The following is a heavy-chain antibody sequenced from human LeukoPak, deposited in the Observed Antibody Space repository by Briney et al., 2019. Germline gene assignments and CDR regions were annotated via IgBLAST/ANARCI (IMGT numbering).Heavy chain of an antibody. CDR2: IYYSGST. CDR1: GGSISSSSYY. D-gene: IGHD3-16*01. Sequence: SETLFLTCTVSGGSISSSSYYWGWIRQPPGKGLEWIGSIYYSGSTYYNPSLKSRVTISVDTSKNQFSLKLSSVTAADTAVYYCATLWSYDYVWGYWGQGTLVTVSS. CDR3: ATLWSYDYVWGY. V-gene: IGHV4-39*01. J-gene: IGHJ4*02.